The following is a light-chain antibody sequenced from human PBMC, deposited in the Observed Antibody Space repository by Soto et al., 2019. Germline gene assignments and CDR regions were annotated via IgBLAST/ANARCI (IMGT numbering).Light chain of an antibody. CDR2: GAS. V-gene: IGKV3-15*01. CDR1: QNILSN. CDR3: QQYNNWPLT. Sequence: EIVMTQSPATLSVSPGERATLSCRASQNILSNLAWYQQKPGQAPRLLIYGASTRATGIPARFSGSGSGTEFTLTISSLQYEDFEIYYCQQYNNWPLTFGQGTRLEIK. J-gene: IGKJ5*01.